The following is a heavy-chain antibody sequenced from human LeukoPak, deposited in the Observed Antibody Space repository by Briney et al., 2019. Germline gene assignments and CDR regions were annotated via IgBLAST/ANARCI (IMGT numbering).Heavy chain of an antibody. Sequence: SETLSLTCTVSGGSISSYYWSWIRQPAGKGLEWIGRIYTSGSTNYNPSLKSRVTMSVDTSKNQFSLKLSSVTAADTAVYYCARAEEQWLVGGNWFGPWGQETLVTVSS. CDR1: GGSISSYY. V-gene: IGHV4-4*07. J-gene: IGHJ5*02. D-gene: IGHD6-19*01. CDR3: ARAEEQWLVGGNWFGP. CDR2: IYTSGST.